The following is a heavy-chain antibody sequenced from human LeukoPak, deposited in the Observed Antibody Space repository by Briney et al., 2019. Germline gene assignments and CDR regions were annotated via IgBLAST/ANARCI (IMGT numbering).Heavy chain of an antibody. D-gene: IGHD3-22*01. Sequence: GGSLRLSCAASGFTFSSYSMNWVRQAPGKGLEWVSSISSSSSYIYYADSVKGQFTISRDNAKNSLYLQMNSLRAEDTAVYYCARGVVTYYYDSSGATNAFDIWGQGTMVNVSS. CDR3: ARGVVTYYYDSSGATNAFDI. J-gene: IGHJ3*02. V-gene: IGHV3-21*01. CDR2: ISSSSSYI. CDR1: GFTFSSYS.